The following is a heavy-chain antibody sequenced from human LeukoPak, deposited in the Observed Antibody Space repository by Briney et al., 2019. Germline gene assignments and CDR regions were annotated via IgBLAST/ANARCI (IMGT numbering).Heavy chain of an antibody. CDR1: GGTFSSYA. CDR2: IIPIFGTA. CDR3: AGDESAIGAVAGYVDY. Sequence: SVKVSCKASGGTFSSYAISWVRQAPGRGLEWMGGIIPIFGTANYAQKFQGRVTITTDESTSTAYMELRSLRSDDTAVYYCAGDESAIGAVAGYVDYWGQGTLVTVSS. J-gene: IGHJ4*02. V-gene: IGHV1-69*05. D-gene: IGHD6-19*01.